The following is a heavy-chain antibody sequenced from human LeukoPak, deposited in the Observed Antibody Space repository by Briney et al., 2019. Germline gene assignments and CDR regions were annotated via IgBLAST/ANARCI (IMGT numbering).Heavy chain of an antibody. J-gene: IGHJ3*02. CDR2: ISGSGGST. Sequence: PGGSLRLSCAASGFTFSSYAMSWVRQAPGKGLEWVSAISGSGGSTYYADSVKGRFTISRGNSKNTLYLQMNSLRAEDTAVYYCAKPFRITMIGDAFDIWGQGTMVTVSS. V-gene: IGHV3-23*01. D-gene: IGHD3-22*01. CDR1: GFTFSSYA. CDR3: AKPFRITMIGDAFDI.